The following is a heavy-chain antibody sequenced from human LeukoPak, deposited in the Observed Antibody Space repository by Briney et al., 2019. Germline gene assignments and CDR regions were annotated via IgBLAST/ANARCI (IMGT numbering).Heavy chain of an antibody. J-gene: IGHJ5*02. Sequence: PSETLSLTCAVYGGSFSGYYWSWLRHPPGKGLEWIGEINHSGSTNYNPSLKSRVTISVDTSKNQFSLKLSAVSAADTAVYYCGRGVPAAIFRYNWFDPWGQGTLVTVSS. CDR2: INHSGST. D-gene: IGHD2-2*01. V-gene: IGHV4-34*01. CDR3: GRGVPAAIFRYNWFDP. CDR1: GGSFSGYY.